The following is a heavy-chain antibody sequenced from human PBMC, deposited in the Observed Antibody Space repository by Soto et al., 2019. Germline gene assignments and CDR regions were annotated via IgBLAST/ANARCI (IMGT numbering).Heavy chain of an antibody. V-gene: IGHV1-2*04. J-gene: IGHJ6*02. CDR2: INPNSGGT. CDR1: GYTFTGYY. Sequence: ASVKVSCKASGYTFTGYYMHWVRQAPGQGLEWMGWINPNSGGTNYAQKFQGWVTMTRDTSTSTAYMELSRLRSDDTAVYYCARGGDANRYYYYGMDVWGQGTTVTVSS. CDR3: ARGGDANRYYYYGMDV.